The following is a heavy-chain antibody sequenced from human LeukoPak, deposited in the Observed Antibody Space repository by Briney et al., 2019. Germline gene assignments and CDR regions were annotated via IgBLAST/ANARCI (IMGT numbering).Heavy chain of an antibody. D-gene: IGHD3-10*01. CDR1: GFTFSSYS. V-gene: IGHV3-21*01. J-gene: IGHJ4*02. CDR3: ARVEVMVRGVGGFDY. Sequence: GGSLRLSCAASGFTFSSYSMNWVRQAPGKGLEWVSSISSSSSYIYYADSVKGRFTISRDNAKNSLYLQTNSLRAEDTAVYYCARVEVMVRGVGGFDYWGQGPLVTVS. CDR2: ISSSSSYI.